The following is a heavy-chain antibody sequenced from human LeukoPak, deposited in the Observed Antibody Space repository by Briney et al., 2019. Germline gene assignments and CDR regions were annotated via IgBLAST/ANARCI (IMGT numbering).Heavy chain of an antibody. D-gene: IGHD6-19*01. CDR1: GYTLTELS. V-gene: IGHV1-24*01. J-gene: IGHJ4*02. Sequence: ASVXXXCRVSGYTLTELSXHWVRQXPXKGREWMGGFDPEDGETIYAQKFQGRVTMTEDTSTDTAYMELSSLRSEDTAVYYCATDGVAVAGLWGQGTLVTVSS. CDR3: ATDGVAVAGL. CDR2: FDPEDGET.